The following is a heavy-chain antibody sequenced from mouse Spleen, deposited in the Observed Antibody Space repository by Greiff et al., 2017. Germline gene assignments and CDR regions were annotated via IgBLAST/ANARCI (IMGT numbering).Heavy chain of an antibody. CDR3: ARGGSYDYFDY. Sequence: DVKLVESEGGLVQPGSSMKLSCTASGFTFSDYYMAWVRQVPEKGLEWVANINYDGSSTYYLDSLKSRFIISRDNAKNILYLQMSSLKSEDTATYYCARGGSYDYFDYWGQGTTLTVSS. CDR2: INYDGSST. CDR1: GFTFSDYY. V-gene: IGHV5-16*01. J-gene: IGHJ2*01. D-gene: IGHD1-1*02.